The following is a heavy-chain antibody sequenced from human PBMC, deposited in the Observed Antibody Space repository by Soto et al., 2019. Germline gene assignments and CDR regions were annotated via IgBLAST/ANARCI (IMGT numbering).Heavy chain of an antibody. D-gene: IGHD3-22*01. J-gene: IGHJ4*02. CDR2: ISSYGGST. Sequence: EVQLVESGGGLVQPGGSLRLSFAASGFTFSSYAMHWVRQAPGKGLEYVSAISSYGGSTYYANSVKGRFTISRDNSKNTLYLQMGSLRAEDMAVYYCARDPDSSGYYYFDYWGQGTLVTVSS. CDR1: GFTFSSYA. V-gene: IGHV3-64*01. CDR3: ARDPDSSGYYYFDY.